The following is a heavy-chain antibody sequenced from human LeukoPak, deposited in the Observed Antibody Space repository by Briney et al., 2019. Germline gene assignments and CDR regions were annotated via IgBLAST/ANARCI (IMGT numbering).Heavy chain of an antibody. CDR2: IYTSGST. V-gene: IGHV4-4*07. D-gene: IGHD3-22*01. J-gene: IGHJ3*02. CDR3: ARDPSLYDSSGYRGAFDI. Sequence: SSETLSLTCTVSGGSISSHYWSWIRQPAGKGLEWIGRIYTSGSTNYNPPLKSRVTISVDKSKNQFSLKLSSVTAADTAVYYCARDPSLYDSSGYRGAFDIWGQGTMVTVSS. CDR1: GGSISSHY.